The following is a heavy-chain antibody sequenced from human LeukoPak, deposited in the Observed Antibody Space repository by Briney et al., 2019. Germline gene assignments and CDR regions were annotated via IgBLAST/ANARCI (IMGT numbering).Heavy chain of an antibody. D-gene: IGHD3-9*01. CDR1: GFTFSSYS. V-gene: IGHV3-21*01. Sequence: GGSLRLSCATSGFTFSSYSMNWVRQAPGKGLEWGSSISSSSEYIYYADSLKGRLTISRDNAKNSLYLQMNSLRAEDTAVYYCARALADFDWLGGDWGQGTLVTVSS. CDR3: ARALADFDWLGGD. J-gene: IGHJ4*02. CDR2: ISSSSEYI.